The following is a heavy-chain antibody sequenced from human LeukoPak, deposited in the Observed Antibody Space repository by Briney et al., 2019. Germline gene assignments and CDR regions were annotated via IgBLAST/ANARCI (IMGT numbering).Heavy chain of an antibody. CDR3: AKATTLWFGELSHAFDI. J-gene: IGHJ3*02. CDR2: ISDSGRTI. V-gene: IGHV3-11*01. CDR1: GFTFSDYY. D-gene: IGHD3-10*01. Sequence: GSLRLSCAASGFTFSDYYMSWIRQAPGKGLEWVSHISDSGRTIYYADSVKGRFTISRDNSKNTLYLQMNSLRAEDTAVYYCAKATTLWFGELSHAFDIWGQGTMVTVSS.